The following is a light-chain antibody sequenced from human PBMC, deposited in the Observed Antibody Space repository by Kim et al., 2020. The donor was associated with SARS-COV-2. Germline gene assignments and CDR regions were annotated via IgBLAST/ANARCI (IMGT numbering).Light chain of an antibody. CDR1: QTLSSNY. Sequence: SPGETATVSCRASQTLSSNYLAWYQQKPGQAPRLLIYGASSRATGIPDRFSGSGSETDFTLTISRLDPEDFAMYYCQQYGTSPLTFGGGTKVDIK. CDR3: QQYGTSPLT. J-gene: IGKJ4*01. V-gene: IGKV3-20*01. CDR2: GAS.